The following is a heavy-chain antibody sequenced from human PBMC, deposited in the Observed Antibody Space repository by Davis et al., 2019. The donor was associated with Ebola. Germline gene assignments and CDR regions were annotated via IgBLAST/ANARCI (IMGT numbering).Heavy chain of an antibody. CDR2: IYYTGNA. CDR3: SERGSSV. CDR1: GVSISRHY. J-gene: IGHJ4*02. V-gene: IGHV4-59*03. D-gene: IGHD3-10*01. Sequence: PSETLSLTCTVSGVSISRHYWSWIRQPPGKRLEWIGSIYYTGNAYYNSSLASRATISVDTSKNQFSLKLTSVTAADTAMYYCSERGSSVWGQGTLVTVPS.